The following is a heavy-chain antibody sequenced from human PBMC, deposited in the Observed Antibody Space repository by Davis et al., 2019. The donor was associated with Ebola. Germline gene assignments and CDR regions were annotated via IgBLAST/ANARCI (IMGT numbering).Heavy chain of an antibody. CDR2: IYYSGST. D-gene: IGHD3-10*01. CDR3: ARSNYGSGSYDS. V-gene: IGHV4-61*01. J-gene: IGHJ5*01. Sequence: SETLSLTCTVSGGSVSSGSYYWSWIRQPPEKGLEWVGYIYYSGSTNCNPSLKSRVTISVDTSKNQFSLKLNSVTAADTAVFYCARSNYGSGSYDSWGQGALVTVSS. CDR1: GGSVSSGSYY.